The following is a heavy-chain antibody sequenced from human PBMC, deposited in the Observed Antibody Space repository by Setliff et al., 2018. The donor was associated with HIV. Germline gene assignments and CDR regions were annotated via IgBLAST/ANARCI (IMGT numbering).Heavy chain of an antibody. D-gene: IGHD3-9*01. CDR1: GFTFSSYE. CDR3: AREPHELRYFDWLLYPAYYYYGMDV. V-gene: IGHV3-48*03. CDR2: ISSSDNTI. Sequence: GSLRLSCAASGFTFSSYEMNWVRQAPGKGLEWVSYISSSDNTIHYADSVRGRFTISRDNAKNSLYLQMNSLRAEDTAVYYCAREPHELRYFDWLLYPAYYYYGMDVWGQGTTVTVSS. J-gene: IGHJ6*02.